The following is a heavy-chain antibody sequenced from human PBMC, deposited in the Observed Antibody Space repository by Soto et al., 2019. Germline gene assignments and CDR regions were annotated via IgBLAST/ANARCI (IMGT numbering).Heavy chain of an antibody. Sequence: SVTLSLTCTVSGGSISSGDYYWSWIRQPPGKGLEWIGYIYYSGVTYYNPSLKSRVTISVDTSKIQFSLKLSSVTAADTAVYYCASSDFWSGYYQPTYGMDVWGQGTTVTVSS. V-gene: IGHV4-30-4*01. CDR2: IYYSGVT. CDR1: GGSISSGDYY. J-gene: IGHJ6*02. CDR3: ASSDFWSGYYQPTYGMDV. D-gene: IGHD3-3*01.